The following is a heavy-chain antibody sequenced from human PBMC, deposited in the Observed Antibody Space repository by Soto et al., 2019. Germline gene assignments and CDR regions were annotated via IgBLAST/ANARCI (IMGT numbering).Heavy chain of an antibody. V-gene: IGHV3-74*01. D-gene: IGHD4-4*01. J-gene: IGHJ4*02. CDR2: INIDGTNT. Sequence: EVQLVKSGGGLVQPGGSLRLSCTASGFTFSTYWMHWARQAPGKGLVWVSRINIDGTNTRYADSVKGRFTISRDNAKNTLYLQMDSVTAEDTAVYYCARDSRNALDYWGQGSLVTVSS. CDR3: ARDSRNALDY. CDR1: GFTFSTYW.